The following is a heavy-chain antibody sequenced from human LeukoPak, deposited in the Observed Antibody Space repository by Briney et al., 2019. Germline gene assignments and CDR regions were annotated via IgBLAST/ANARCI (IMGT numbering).Heavy chain of an antibody. CDR1: GYTFTSYY. Sequence: ASVKVSCKASGYTFTSYYMHWVRQAPGQGLEWMGIINPSGGSTSYARKFQGRVHMTRDTSTSTVYMELSSLRSEDTAVYYCARDQQTRGYSYGCDYWGQGTLVTVSS. V-gene: IGHV1-46*01. CDR3: ARDQQTRGYSYGCDY. CDR2: INPSGGST. J-gene: IGHJ4*02. D-gene: IGHD5-18*01.